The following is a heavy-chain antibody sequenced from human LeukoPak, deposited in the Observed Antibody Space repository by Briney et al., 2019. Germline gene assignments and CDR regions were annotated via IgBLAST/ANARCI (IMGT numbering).Heavy chain of an antibody. J-gene: IGHJ4*02. Sequence: ASVKVSCKASGYTFTGYYMHWVRQAPGQGLEWMGWINPNSGGTNYAQKFQGRVTTTRDTSISTAYMELSRLRSDDTAVYYCARDIVVVPAALYYYDSSATDYWGQGTLVTVSS. CDR2: INPNSGGT. CDR3: ARDIVVVPAALYYYDSSATDY. CDR1: GYTFTGYY. D-gene: IGHD2-2*01. V-gene: IGHV1-2*02.